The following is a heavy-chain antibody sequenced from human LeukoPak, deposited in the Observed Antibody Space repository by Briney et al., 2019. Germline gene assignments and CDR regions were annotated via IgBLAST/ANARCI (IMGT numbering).Heavy chain of an antibody. CDR3: ARAPLSEEDIVVVPVDY. Sequence: GGSLRLSCAASGFTFSSYSMNWVRQAPGKGLEWVSYISSSSSTIYYADSVKGRFTISRDNAKNSLYLQMNSLRAEDTAVYYCARAPLSEEDIVVVPVDYWGQGTLVTVSS. D-gene: IGHD2-2*01. J-gene: IGHJ4*02. V-gene: IGHV3-48*04. CDR1: GFTFSSYS. CDR2: ISSSSSTI.